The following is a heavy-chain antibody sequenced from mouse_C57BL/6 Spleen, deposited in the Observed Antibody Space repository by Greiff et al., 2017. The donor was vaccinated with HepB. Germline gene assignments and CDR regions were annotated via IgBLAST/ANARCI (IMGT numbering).Heavy chain of an antibody. Sequence: EVKLQESGGGLVKPGGSLKLSCAASGFTFSSYAMSWVRQTPEKRLEWVATISDGGSYTYYPDNVKGRFTISRDNAKNNLYLQMSHLKSEDTAMYYCARVYYYGSSYGYFDVWGTGTTVTVSS. CDR3: ARVYYYGSSYGYFDV. V-gene: IGHV5-4*03. CDR2: ISDGGSYT. CDR1: GFTFSSYA. J-gene: IGHJ1*03. D-gene: IGHD1-1*01.